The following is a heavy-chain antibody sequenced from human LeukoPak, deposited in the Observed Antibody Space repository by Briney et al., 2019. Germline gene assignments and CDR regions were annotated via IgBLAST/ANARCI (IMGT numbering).Heavy chain of an antibody. CDR2: IYYSGST. J-gene: IGHJ5*02. V-gene: IGHV4-39*07. CDR1: GGSISSSSYY. D-gene: IGHD2-8*01. Sequence: SETLSPTCTVSGGSISSSSYYWGWIRQPPGKGLEWIGSIYYSGSTYYNPSLKSRVTISVDTSKNQFSLKLSSVTAADTAVYYCARDSGGDIVLMVYANWFDPWGQGTLVTVSS. CDR3: ARDSGGDIVLMVYANWFDP.